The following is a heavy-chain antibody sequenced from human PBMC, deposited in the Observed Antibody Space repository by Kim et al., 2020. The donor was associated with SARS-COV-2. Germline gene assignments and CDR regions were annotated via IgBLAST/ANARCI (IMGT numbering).Heavy chain of an antibody. CDR1: GLTSNTVA. CDR2: IYTGHTTT. Sequence: GGSLRLSCAVSGLTSNTVASTWVRQAPGKGLEWVSLIYTGHTTTAYADSVRGRFTLSRDSSDNTVYLQMNNLRVEDTAIYNCSTDKRFGAANDALGIWG. CDR3: STDKRFGAANDALGI. J-gene: IGHJ3*02. D-gene: IGHD3-16*01. V-gene: IGHV3-23*03.